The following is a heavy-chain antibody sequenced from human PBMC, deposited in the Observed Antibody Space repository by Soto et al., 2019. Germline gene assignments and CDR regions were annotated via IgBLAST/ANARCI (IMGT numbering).Heavy chain of an antibody. CDR2: INHSGST. CDR3: ARDKITGLFDY. J-gene: IGHJ4*02. D-gene: IGHD2-8*02. Sequence: PSEPLSLTCVVYGVSFSGYYWTSFRQPPGTGLEWIGEINHSGSTNYNPSLKSRVTISVDTSKTQFSLKLTSVTAAATAVYYCARDKITGLFDYWGQGTLVTVSS. V-gene: IGHV4-34*01. CDR1: GVSFSGYY.